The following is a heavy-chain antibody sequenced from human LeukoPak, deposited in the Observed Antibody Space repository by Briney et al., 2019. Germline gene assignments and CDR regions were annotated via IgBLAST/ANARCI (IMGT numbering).Heavy chain of an antibody. V-gene: IGHV4-39*01. Sequence: KTSETLSLTCTVSGGSTSSGNYYWGWIRQPPGKGLEWIGGISSSGNTYYNPSLKSRVTISVDASKNQFSLKLSSVTAADTAVYYCARSIAAAVDFDYWGQGTLVTVSS. CDR1: GGSTSSGNYY. CDR3: ARSIAAAVDFDY. D-gene: IGHD6-13*01. CDR2: ISSSGNT. J-gene: IGHJ4*02.